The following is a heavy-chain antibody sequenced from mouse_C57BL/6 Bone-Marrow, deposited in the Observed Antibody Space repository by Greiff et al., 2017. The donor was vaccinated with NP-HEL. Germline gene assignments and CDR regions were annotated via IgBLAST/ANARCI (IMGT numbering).Heavy chain of an antibody. D-gene: IGHD1-1*01. V-gene: IGHV1-64*01. Sequence: VQLQQPGAELVPPGASVTLSCKASGYTFTSYWMHWVQQRPGQGLEWIGMIHPNSGSTNYNEKFKSKATLTVDKSSSTAYMQLSSLTSEDSAVYYCAREGLITTVGEAYWGQGTLVTVSA. J-gene: IGHJ3*01. CDR1: GYTFTSYW. CDR2: IHPNSGST. CDR3: AREGLITTVGEAY.